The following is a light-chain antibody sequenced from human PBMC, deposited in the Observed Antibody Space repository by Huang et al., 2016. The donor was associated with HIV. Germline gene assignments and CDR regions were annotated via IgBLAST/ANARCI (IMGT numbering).Light chain of an antibody. V-gene: IGKV1-9*01. CDR3: QQLNSYPFT. CDR2: AAS. CDR1: QDISSY. Sequence: IQLTQSPSSLSASVGDRVTITCRASQDISSYLAWYQHKPGKAPKLLIYAASTLQSGVPSRFSGSGSGTDFTLTISSLQPEDFATYYCQQLNSYPFTFGQGTRLEIK. J-gene: IGKJ5*01.